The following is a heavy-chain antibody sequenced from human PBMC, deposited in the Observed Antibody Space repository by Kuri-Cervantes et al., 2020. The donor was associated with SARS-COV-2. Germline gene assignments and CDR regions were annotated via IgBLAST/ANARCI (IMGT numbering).Heavy chain of an antibody. J-gene: IGHJ4*02. CDR3: ARRITMVRVAWVYFDY. CDR2: ISSSSSYI. CDR1: GFTFSSYS. D-gene: IGHD3-10*01. V-gene: IGHV3-21*04. Sequence: GESLKISCAASGFTFSSYSMNWVRQAPGKGLEWVSSISSSSSYIYYADSVKGRFTISRDNSKNTLYLQMNSLRAKDTAVYYCARRITMVRVAWVYFDYWGQGTLVTVSS.